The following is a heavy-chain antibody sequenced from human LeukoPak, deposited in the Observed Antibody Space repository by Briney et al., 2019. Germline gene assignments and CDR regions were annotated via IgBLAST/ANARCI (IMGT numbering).Heavy chain of an antibody. V-gene: IGHV4-59*01. CDR3: ARALRDWTPKDPYYYYSYLDV. CDR2: IYYSGST. CDR1: GGSISSYY. D-gene: IGHD3/OR15-3a*01. Sequence: SETLSLTCTVSGGSISSYYWSWIRQPPGKGLEWIGYIYYSGSTNYNPSLKSRFTISVDTFKNQFSLKLSSVTAADTAVYYCARALRDWTPKDPYYYYSYLDVWGKGTTVTVSS. J-gene: IGHJ6*03.